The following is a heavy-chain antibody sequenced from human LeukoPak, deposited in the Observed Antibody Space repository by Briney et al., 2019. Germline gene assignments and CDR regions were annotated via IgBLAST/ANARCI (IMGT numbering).Heavy chain of an antibody. Sequence: GGSLRLSCAASGFTFRSYSVNWVRQAPGKRLEWLSSITSSGSHMYYADSVKGRFTISRDNAKSSLYLQMNSLSPEDTAVYYCASFMTTVTIPDYWGQGTLVTVSS. V-gene: IGHV3-21*01. J-gene: IGHJ4*02. CDR2: ITSSGSHM. D-gene: IGHD4-17*01. CDR1: GFTFRSYS. CDR3: ASFMTTVTIPDY.